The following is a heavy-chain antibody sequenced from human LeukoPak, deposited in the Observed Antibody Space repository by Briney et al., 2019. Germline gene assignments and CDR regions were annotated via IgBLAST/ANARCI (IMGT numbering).Heavy chain of an antibody. CDR3: ARRIVNVLRYFDWFPTSGYFDY. J-gene: IGHJ4*02. D-gene: IGHD3-9*01. V-gene: IGHV4-39*01. CDR1: GGSISSSSYY. CDR2: IYYSGST. Sequence: SSETLSLTCTVSGGSISSSSYYWGWIRQPPGKGLEWIGSIYYSGSTYYNPSLKSRVTISVDTSKNQFSLKLSSVTAADTAVYYCARRIVNVLRYFDWFPTSGYFDYWGQGTLVTVSS.